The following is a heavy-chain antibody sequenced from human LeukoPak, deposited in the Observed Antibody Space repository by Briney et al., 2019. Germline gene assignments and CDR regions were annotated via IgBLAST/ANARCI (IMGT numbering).Heavy chain of an antibody. CDR3: ARVHRGGSGEDPFDI. Sequence: GASVKVCCKASGYTFTSYYMHWGRQAPGQGLEWMGIITPSGGSTSYAQEFQGSITRTTVTSTSTVYMDLSSLRSEDTAVYYWARVHRGGSGEDPFDIGGQGPMITVSS. D-gene: IGHD3-10*01. V-gene: IGHV1-46*01. CDR2: ITPSGGST. J-gene: IGHJ3*02. CDR1: GYTFTSYY.